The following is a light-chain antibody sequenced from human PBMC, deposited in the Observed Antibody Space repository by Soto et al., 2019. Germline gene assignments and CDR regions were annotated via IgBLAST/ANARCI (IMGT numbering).Light chain of an antibody. J-gene: IGLJ1*01. CDR2: EDN. CDR3: QAWDSSTHYV. CDR1: KLGDKY. V-gene: IGLV3-1*01. Sequence: SYELTQPPSVSVSPGQTASIPCSGDKLGDKYASWYQQRPGQSPVVVIYEDNKRPSGIPERFSGSNSGNTATLTSSGTQATDEADYYCQAWDSSTHYVFGTGTKLTVL.